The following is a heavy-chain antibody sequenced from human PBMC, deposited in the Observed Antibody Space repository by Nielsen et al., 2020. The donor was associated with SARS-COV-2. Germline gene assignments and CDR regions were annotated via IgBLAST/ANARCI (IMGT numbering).Heavy chain of an antibody. CDR2: INPSGSGT. Sequence: GESLKISCAASGFTFSSYSMNWVRQAPGQGLVWVSRINPSGSGTAYADSVKGRFAVSRDNAENTVVLQIHSLRVEDTAVYYCAGGADFWSGTQKYYMDVWGKGTTVIVSS. J-gene: IGHJ6*03. CDR3: AGGADFWSGTQKYYMDV. CDR1: GFTFSSYS. D-gene: IGHD3-3*01. V-gene: IGHV3-74*01.